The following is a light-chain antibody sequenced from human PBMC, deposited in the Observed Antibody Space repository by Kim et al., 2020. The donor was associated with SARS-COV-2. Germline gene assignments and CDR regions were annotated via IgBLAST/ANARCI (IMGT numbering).Light chain of an antibody. CDR3: NSRDSSGNHWV. CDR1: SLRSYY. CDR2: GKN. V-gene: IGLV3-19*01. J-gene: IGLJ3*02. Sequence: SSELTQDPAVSVALGQTVRITCQGDSLRSYYASWYQQKPGQAPVLVIYGKNNRPSGIPDRFSGSSSGNTASLTITGAQAEDEADYYCNSRDSSGNHWVFVGGTQLTVL.